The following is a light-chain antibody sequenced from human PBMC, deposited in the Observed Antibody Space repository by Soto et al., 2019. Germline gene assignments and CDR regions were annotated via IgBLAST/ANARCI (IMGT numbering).Light chain of an antibody. J-gene: IGKJ1*01. CDR3: QQYNNWPPWT. CDR2: GAS. CDR1: QSVSSN. Sequence: EIVMTQSPATLSVSPGERATLSCRASQSVSSNLAWYQQKPGQAPRLLIYGASTRATGIPARFSGSGSGTEFTLTITSLQSEYLAVDYCQQYNNWPPWTFGQGTKVESK. V-gene: IGKV3-15*01.